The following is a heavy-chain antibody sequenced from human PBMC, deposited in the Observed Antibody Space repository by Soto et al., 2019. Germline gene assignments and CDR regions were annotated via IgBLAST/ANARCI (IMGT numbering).Heavy chain of an antibody. CDR1: GFTFSNLD. V-gene: IGHV3-13*01. J-gene: IGHJ6*02. CDR3: ARDITMVRGVMSYYYGMDV. Sequence: GLPLRLPCAASGFTFSNLDMHWIIQAKGKGLEWVSAIGTAGDTYYPGSVKGRFTISRENAKNSLYLQMNSLRAEDTAVYYCARDITMVRGVMSYYYGMDVWGQGTTVTVSS. D-gene: IGHD3-10*01. CDR2: IGTAGDT.